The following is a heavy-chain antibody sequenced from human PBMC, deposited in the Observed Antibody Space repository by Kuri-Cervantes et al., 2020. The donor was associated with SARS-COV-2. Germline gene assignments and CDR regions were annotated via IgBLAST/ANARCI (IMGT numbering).Heavy chain of an antibody. J-gene: IGHJ4*02. V-gene: IGHV1-69*06. CDR1: GYTLTELS. D-gene: IGHD6-6*01. CDR3: ARDRWDSSSFPRFAY. CDR2: IIPIFGTA. Sequence: SVKVSCKVSGYTLTELSMHWVRQAPGKGLEWMGGIIPIFGTANYAQKFQGRVTITADKSTSTAYMELSSLRSEDTAVYYCARDRWDSSSFPRFAYWGQGTRGTGSS.